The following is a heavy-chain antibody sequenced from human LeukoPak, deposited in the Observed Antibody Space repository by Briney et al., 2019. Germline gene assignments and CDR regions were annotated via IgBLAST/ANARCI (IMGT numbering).Heavy chain of an antibody. CDR1: GFIFNNYD. CDR2: ISRDGKRQ. J-gene: IGHJ4*02. CDR3: ARDRLNRAYCGNDCYSAAFDY. D-gene: IGHD2-21*02. Sequence: QSGGSLRLSCATSGFIFNNYDPHWVRQAPGKGLEWLATISRDGKRQFYTDSVKGRFTISRDDSRNTLYLQMNSLRPEDTAVYYCARDRLNRAYCGNDCYSAAFDYWGQGTLVTVPS. V-gene: IGHV3-30*03.